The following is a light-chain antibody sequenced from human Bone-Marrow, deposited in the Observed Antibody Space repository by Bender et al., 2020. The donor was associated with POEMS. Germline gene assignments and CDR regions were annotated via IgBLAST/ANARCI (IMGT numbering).Light chain of an antibody. CDR1: SSDIGGYNF. V-gene: IGLV2-14*03. J-gene: IGLJ3*02. CDR3: SSYTNSNTWV. CDR2: DVS. Sequence: QSALTQPASVSGSPGQSITISCTGTSSDIGGYNFVSWYQQYPGKAPKLMIYDVSDRPSGVSYRFSGSKSGNTASLTISGLQAEDEADYYCSSYTNSNTWVFGGGTKVTVL.